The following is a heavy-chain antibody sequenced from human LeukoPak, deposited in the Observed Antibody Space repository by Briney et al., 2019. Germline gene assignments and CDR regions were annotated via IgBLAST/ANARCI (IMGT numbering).Heavy chain of an antibody. CDR3: ARADSNYGGGLDY. D-gene: IGHD4-11*01. CDR2: IRQDESER. J-gene: IGHJ4*02. CDR1: GFSFSSYW. V-gene: IGHV3-7*01. Sequence: PGGSLRLSCEGSGFSFSSYWMTWVRQLPGKGPEWVANIRQDESERYFADSVKGRFTISRDNAKKSMYLQMNSLRAEDTAVYYCARADSNYGGGLDYWGQGTLVTVSS.